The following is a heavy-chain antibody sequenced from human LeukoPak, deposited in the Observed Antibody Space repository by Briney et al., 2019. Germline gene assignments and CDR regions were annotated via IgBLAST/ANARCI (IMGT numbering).Heavy chain of an antibody. CDR2: INPSGGST. V-gene: IGHV1-46*01. D-gene: IGHD1-26*01. J-gene: IGHJ5*02. CDR3: ARDNSVGDNAWWFDP. Sequence: ASVKVSCKASGYTFTRYYMHWVRQAPGQGLEWMGVINPSGGSTSYAQKFQGRVTMTRDMSTSIVYMELSSLRSEDTAVYYCARDNSVGDNAWWFDPWSQGTLVTVSS. CDR1: GYTFTRYY.